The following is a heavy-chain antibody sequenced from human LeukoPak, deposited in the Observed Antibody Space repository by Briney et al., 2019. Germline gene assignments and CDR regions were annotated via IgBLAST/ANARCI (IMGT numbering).Heavy chain of an antibody. Sequence: EASVKVSCKASGGTFSSYAISWVRQAPGQGLEWMGGIIPIFGTANYAQKFQGRVTITADESTSTAYMELSSLRSEDTAVYYCARDGVADLTHPYFDYWGQGTLVTVSS. V-gene: IGHV1-69*13. CDR2: IIPIFGTA. CDR3: ARDGVADLTHPYFDY. J-gene: IGHJ4*02. D-gene: IGHD6-13*01. CDR1: GGTFSSYA.